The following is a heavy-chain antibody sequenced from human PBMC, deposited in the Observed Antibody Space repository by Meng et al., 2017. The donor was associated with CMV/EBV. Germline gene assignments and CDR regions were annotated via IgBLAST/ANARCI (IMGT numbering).Heavy chain of an antibody. CDR2: IYYSGST. CDR3: AGTNIVDY. Sequence: GSLRLSCTVSGGSISSYYWSWIRQPPGKGLEWIGYIYYSGSTNYNPSLKSRVTISVDTSKNQFSLKLSSVTAADTAVYYCAGTNIVDYWGQGTLVTVSS. J-gene: IGHJ4*02. CDR1: GGSISSYY. V-gene: IGHV4-59*01. D-gene: IGHD2/OR15-2a*01.